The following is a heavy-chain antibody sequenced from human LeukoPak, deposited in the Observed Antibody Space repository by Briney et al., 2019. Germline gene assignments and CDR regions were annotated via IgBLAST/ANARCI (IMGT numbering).Heavy chain of an antibody. CDR2: IIPILGIA. Sequence: GSSVKVSCKASGGTFSSYAISWVRQAPGQGLEWMGRIIPILGIANYAQKFQGRVTITADKSTSTAYMELSSLRSEDTAVYYCARDFQGGWFDPWGQGTLVTVSS. CDR3: ARDFQGGWFDP. J-gene: IGHJ5*02. D-gene: IGHD2-15*01. CDR1: GGTFSSYA. V-gene: IGHV1-69*04.